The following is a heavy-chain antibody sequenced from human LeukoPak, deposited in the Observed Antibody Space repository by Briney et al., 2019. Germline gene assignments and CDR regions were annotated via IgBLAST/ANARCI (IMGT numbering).Heavy chain of an antibody. CDR3: ASGSRIAPYYYYYGMDV. CDR2: IYHSGST. V-gene: IGHV4-4*02. Sequence: TSGTLSLTCAVSGGSISSSNWWSWVRQPPGKGLEWIGEIYHSGSTNYNPSLKSRVTISVDKSKNQFSLKLSSVTAADTAVYYCASGSRIAPYYYYYGMDVWGQGTTVTVSS. CDR1: GGSISSSNW. D-gene: IGHD2-15*01. J-gene: IGHJ6*02.